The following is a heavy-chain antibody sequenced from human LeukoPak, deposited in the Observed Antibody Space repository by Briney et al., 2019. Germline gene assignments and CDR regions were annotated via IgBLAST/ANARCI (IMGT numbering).Heavy chain of an antibody. CDR2: ISSSSSYI. CDR3: ARDLPHYYGSGSHASDFDY. CDR1: GFTFSRYS. J-gene: IGHJ4*02. V-gene: IGHV3-21*01. Sequence: GGSLRLSCAASGFTFSRYSMNWVRQAPGKGLEWVSSISSSSSYIYYADSVKGRFTISRDNAKNSLYLQMNSLRAEDTAVYYCARDLPHYYGSGSHASDFDYWGQGTLVTVSS. D-gene: IGHD3-10*01.